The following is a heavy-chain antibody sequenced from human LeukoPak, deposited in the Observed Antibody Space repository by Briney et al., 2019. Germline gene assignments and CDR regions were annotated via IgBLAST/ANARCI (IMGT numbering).Heavy chain of an antibody. D-gene: IGHD3-3*01. CDR1: RFIFSTYG. CDR2: IRPDGSNE. Sequence: GGSLRLSCAASRFIFSTYGMHWVRQAPGKGLEWVAFIRPDGSNEYYAGSVKGRFTISRDNPKNTLYLQMNSLRAEDTAVYYCAKGPPTTIFGVVTFDYWGQGTLVTVSS. CDR3: AKGPPTTIFGVVTFDY. J-gene: IGHJ4*02. V-gene: IGHV3-30*02.